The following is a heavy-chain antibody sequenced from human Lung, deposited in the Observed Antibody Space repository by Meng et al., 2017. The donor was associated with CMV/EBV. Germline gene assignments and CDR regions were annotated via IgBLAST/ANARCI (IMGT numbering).Heavy chain of an antibody. D-gene: IGHD6-19*01. V-gene: IGHV3-30-3*01. CDR3: ARETGSNGWYGPGY. J-gene: IGHJ4*02. Sequence: LXXAASGFTFSSYAMHWVRQAPGKGLEWVAVISYDGSNKYYADSVKGRFTISRDNSKNTLYLQMNSLRAEDTAVYYCARETGSNGWYGPGYWGQGTLVXVSS. CDR2: ISYDGSNK. CDR1: GFTFSSYA.